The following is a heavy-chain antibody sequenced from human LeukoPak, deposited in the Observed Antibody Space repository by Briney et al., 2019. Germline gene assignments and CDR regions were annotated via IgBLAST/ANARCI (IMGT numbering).Heavy chain of an antibody. V-gene: IGHV3-53*01. CDR2: IYTDGSS. CDR1: GFTVSSNY. CDR3: ARASWVSTTDSVR. D-gene: IGHD1-14*01. Sequence: GGSLRLSCAASGFTVSSNYMSWVRQAPGKGLEWVSVIYTDGSSYYADSVKGRFTLSSDSSRNTVFFQLNDLRAEDTAIYYCARASWVSTTDSVRWGQGTLVTVSS. J-gene: IGHJ4*02.